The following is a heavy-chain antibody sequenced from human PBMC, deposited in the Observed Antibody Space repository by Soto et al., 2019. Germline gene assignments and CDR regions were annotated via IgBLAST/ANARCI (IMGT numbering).Heavy chain of an antibody. V-gene: IGHV3-23*01. D-gene: IGHD2-15*01. CDR3: AKEVDGGWYYFDY. Sequence: EVLLLESGGGLVQPGGYLTLSCAASGFTFSTYAMTWVRQAPGKGLEWGSTIRDSDGSTYYEDSVKGRFTISRDNSKNTVYLQMNSLSAEDTAIYYCAKEVDGGWYYFDYWGQGTLVTVSS. CDR1: GFTFSTYA. CDR2: IRDSDGST. J-gene: IGHJ4*02.